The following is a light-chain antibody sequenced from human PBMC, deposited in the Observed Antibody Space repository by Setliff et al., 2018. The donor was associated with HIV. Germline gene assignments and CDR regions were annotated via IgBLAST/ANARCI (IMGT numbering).Light chain of an antibody. CDR2: DVR. Sequence: QSALAQPASVSGSPGQSITISCTGTSSDVGGYDYVSWYQQHPGKAPKLMILDVRNRPSGVSNRFSGSKSGNTASLTISGLQADDEADYYCSSYTTRSTVIFGGGTKVTVL. J-gene: IGLJ2*01. CDR1: SSDVGGYDY. CDR3: SSYTTRSTVI. V-gene: IGLV2-14*03.